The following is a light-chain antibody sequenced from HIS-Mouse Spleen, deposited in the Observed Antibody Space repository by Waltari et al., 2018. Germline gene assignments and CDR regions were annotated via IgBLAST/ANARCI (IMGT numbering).Light chain of an antibody. CDR3: YSTDSSGNHRV. CDR2: EDS. CDR1: ALPKKY. V-gene: IGLV3-10*01. Sequence: SYELTQPPSVSVSLGQTASITCSGDALPKKYAYWYQQKSGQAPVLVIYEDSQRPSGIPERFSGSSSGTMATLTISGAQVEDEADYYCYSTDSSGNHRVFGGGTKLTVL. J-gene: IGLJ2*01.